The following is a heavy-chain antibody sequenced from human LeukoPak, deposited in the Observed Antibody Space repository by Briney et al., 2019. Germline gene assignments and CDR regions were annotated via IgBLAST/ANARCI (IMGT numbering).Heavy chain of an antibody. CDR1: GGSFSGYY. CDR3: ARGLRLLPPRFDI. CDR2: INHSGST. V-gene: IGHV4-34*01. D-gene: IGHD2-15*01. Sequence: SETLSLTCAVYGGSFSGYYWSWIRQPPGHGLEWMGEINHSGSTNNNPSLRSRVTISVDTSKNHFSLQLSSVTAADTAVYYCARGLRLLPPRFDIWGQGTMVTVSS. J-gene: IGHJ3*02.